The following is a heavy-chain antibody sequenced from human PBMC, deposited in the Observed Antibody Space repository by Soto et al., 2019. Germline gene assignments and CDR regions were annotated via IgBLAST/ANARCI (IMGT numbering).Heavy chain of an antibody. Sequence: PGGSLRLSCAASGFTFSSYAMSWVRQAPGKGLEWVSAISGSGGSTYYADSVKGRFTISRDNSKNTLYLQMNSLRAEDTAVYYCAKLNYYYDSSGYYPGCFDYWGQGTLVTVSS. CDR3: AKLNYYYDSSGYYPGCFDY. CDR1: GFTFSSYA. CDR2: ISGSGGST. V-gene: IGHV3-23*01. D-gene: IGHD3-22*01. J-gene: IGHJ4*02.